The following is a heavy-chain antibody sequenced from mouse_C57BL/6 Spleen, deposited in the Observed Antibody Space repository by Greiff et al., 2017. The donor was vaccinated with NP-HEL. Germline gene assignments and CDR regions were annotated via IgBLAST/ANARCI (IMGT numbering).Heavy chain of an antibody. CDR3: AKTTVVATDYAMDY. Sequence: QVQLQQPGAELVKPGASVKLSCKASGYTFTSYWMHWVKQRPGRGLEWIGRIDPNSGGTKYNEKFKSKATLTVDKPSSTAYMQLSSLTSEDSAVYYCAKTTVVATDYAMDYWGQGTSVTVSS. J-gene: IGHJ4*01. CDR2: IDPNSGGT. CDR1: GYTFTSYW. V-gene: IGHV1-72*01. D-gene: IGHD1-1*01.